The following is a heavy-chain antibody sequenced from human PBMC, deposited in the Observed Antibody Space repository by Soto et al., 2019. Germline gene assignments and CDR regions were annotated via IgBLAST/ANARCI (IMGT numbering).Heavy chain of an antibody. D-gene: IGHD2-15*01. CDR3: ARDGLCNGRNCYSGLRDY. CDR2: ISSDGTDQ. CDR1: GFTFSRHG. Sequence: QVQLVESGGGVVQPGGSQRLSCVASGFTFSRHGIHWVRQAPGKGLEWVAVISSDGTDQRYADSVKGRFTISRDNSKNTVYLQVNDLRPGDTSLYFCARDGLCNGRNCYSGLRDYWGQGTLVTVSS. J-gene: IGHJ4*02. V-gene: IGHV3-30*03.